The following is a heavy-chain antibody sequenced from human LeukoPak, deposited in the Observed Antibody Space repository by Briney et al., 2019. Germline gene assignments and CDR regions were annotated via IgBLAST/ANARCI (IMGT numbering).Heavy chain of an antibody. CDR2: IYYSGST. CDR1: GGSISSGGYY. Sequence: PSQTLSLTCTVSGGSISSGGYYWSWIRQHPRKGLEWIGYIYYSGSTYYNPSLKSRVTISVDTSKNQFSLKLSSVTAADTAVYYCARGNYDFWSGTTNYYFDYWGQGTLVTVSS. V-gene: IGHV4-31*03. D-gene: IGHD3-3*01. J-gene: IGHJ4*02. CDR3: ARGNYDFWSGTTNYYFDY.